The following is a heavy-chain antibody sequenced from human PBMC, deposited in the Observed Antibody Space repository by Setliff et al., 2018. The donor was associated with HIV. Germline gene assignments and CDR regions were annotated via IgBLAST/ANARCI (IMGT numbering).Heavy chain of an antibody. Sequence: SETLRLSCTASGFTFGDYAMGWIRQPPGTGLEWIGSFYHSTTYYNPSLKSRVTISVDTSKNQFSLKLISVTAADTAVYYCARYGGNSFWFDPWGQGTLVTVSS. CDR2: FYHSTT. CDR1: GFTFGDYA. CDR3: ARYGGNSFWFDP. J-gene: IGHJ5*02. V-gene: IGHV4-38-2*02. D-gene: IGHD2-21*01.